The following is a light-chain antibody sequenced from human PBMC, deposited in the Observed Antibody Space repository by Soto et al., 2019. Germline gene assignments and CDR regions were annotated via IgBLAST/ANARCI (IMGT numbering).Light chain of an antibody. Sequence: QSVLTQPRSVSGSPGQSVTISCTGTSSDSDVNDYKFFSWYQQHPGKAPKLIIFDVSERPSGVPDRFSASKSGNTASLSISGLQAEDEAEYFCFSFTTTSTHVFGTGTKVTVL. V-gene: IGLV2-11*01. CDR1: SSDSDVNDYKF. CDR2: DVS. CDR3: FSFTTTSTHV. J-gene: IGLJ1*01.